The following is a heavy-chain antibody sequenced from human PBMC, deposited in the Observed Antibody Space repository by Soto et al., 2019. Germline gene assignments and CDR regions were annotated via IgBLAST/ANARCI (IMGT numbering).Heavy chain of an antibody. CDR3: AHRRCGDWPPPFDS. J-gene: IGHJ4*02. Sequence: QITLKESGPPLVKPTQTLTLTCTFSGFSLSTSGVGVGWIRQPPGKALEWLALISWDDDKRYNPSLKSRLTITKDTSKNQVVLTMTDMDPVDTATFYCAHRRCGDWPPPFDSWGQGTLVTVSS. CDR1: GFSLSTSGVG. V-gene: IGHV2-5*02. D-gene: IGHD3-9*01. CDR2: ISWDDDK.